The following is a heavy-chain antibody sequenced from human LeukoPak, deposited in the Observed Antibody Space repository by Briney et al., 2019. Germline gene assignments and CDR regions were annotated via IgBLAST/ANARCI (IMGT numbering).Heavy chain of an antibody. V-gene: IGHV4-59*01. CDR3: ARGDYDFWSGYYTWFDY. D-gene: IGHD3-3*01. CDR1: GGSISSYY. CDR2: IYYSGST. Sequence: SETLSLTCAVSGGSISSYYWSWIRQPPGKGLEWIGYIYYSGSTNYNPSLKSRVTISRDTSKIQLSLKLSYVTAADTAVYYCARGDYDFWSGYYTWFDYWGQGTLVTVSS. J-gene: IGHJ4*02.